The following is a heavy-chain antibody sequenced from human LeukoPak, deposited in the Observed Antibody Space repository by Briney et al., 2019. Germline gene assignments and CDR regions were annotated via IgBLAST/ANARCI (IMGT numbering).Heavy chain of an antibody. V-gene: IGHV4-34*01. CDR2: INHSGST. CDR3: ARVVKAMVTHWYYYYYMDV. Sequence: SETLSLTCAVYGGSFSGYYWSWIRQPPGKGLEWIAEINHSGSTNYNPSLKSRVTISVDTSKNQFSLKLSSVTAADTAVYYCARVVKAMVTHWYYYYYMDVWGKGTTVTVSS. CDR1: GGSFSGYY. D-gene: IGHD5-18*01. J-gene: IGHJ6*03.